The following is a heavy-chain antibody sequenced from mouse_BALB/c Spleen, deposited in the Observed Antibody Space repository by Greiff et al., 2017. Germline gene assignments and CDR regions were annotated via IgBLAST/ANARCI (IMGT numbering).Heavy chain of an antibody. V-gene: IGHV14-4*02. D-gene: IGHD4-1*01. CDR3: TAYGTGAMDY. J-gene: IGHJ4*01. CDR2: IDPENGDT. CDR1: GFNIKDYY. Sequence: EVQLQQSGAELVRSGASVKLSCTASGFNIKDYYMHWVKQRPEQGLEWIGWIDPENGDTEYAPKFQGKATMTADTSSNTAYLQLSSLTSEDTAVYYCTAYGTGAMDYWGQGTSVTVSS.